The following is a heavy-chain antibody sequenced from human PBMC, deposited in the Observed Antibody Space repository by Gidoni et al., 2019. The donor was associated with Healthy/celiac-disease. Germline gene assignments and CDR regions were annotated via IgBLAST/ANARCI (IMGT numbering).Heavy chain of an antibody. J-gene: IGHJ6*02. V-gene: IGHV3-21*01. CDR2: ISSSSSYI. CDR3: ARDQDSNIVVVVAATLGDYYYGMDV. Sequence: EVQLVESGGGLVKPGGSLRLSCAASGFTFSSYSMTWVRQAPGKGLEWVSSISSSSSYIYYADSVKGRYTISRDNAKNSLYLQMNSLRAEDTAVYYCARDQDSNIVVVVAATLGDYYYGMDVWGQGTTVTVSS. CDR1: GFTFSSYS. D-gene: IGHD2-15*01.